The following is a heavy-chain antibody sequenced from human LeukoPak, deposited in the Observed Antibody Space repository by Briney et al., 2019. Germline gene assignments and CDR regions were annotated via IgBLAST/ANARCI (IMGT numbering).Heavy chain of an antibody. D-gene: IGHD6-13*01. J-gene: IGHJ5*02. CDR3: AKDSSSWYEGGWFDP. CDR2: ISGSGGST. CDR1: GFTFSSYA. V-gene: IGHV3-23*01. Sequence: PGGSLRLSCAASGFTFSSYAMSWVRQAPGKGLEWVSAISGSGGSTYYADSVKGRFTISRDNSKNTLYLQMNSLRAEDTAVYYCAKDSSSWYEGGWFDPWGQGTLVTVSS.